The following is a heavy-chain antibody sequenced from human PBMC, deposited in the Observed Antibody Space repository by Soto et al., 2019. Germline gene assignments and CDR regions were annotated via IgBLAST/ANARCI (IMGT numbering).Heavy chain of an antibody. J-gene: IGHJ4*02. D-gene: IGHD6-19*01. CDR1: GFTFTSYS. V-gene: IGHV3-48*04. Sequence: GVSLRLSCAASGFTFTSYSMNWVRQAPGKGLEWVSYIRGTTHYADSVKGRFTISRDNAKNSLYLQMNSLRVEDTAVYFCARDGSGWSRDFWGQGTLVTVS. CDR2: IRGTT. CDR3: ARDGSGWSRDF.